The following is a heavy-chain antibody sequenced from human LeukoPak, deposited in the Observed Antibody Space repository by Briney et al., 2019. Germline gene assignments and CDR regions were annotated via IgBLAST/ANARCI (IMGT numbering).Heavy chain of an antibody. V-gene: IGHV3-23*01. CDR2: ISGSGGST. CDR1: GFTFSNYA. CDR3: ANSLGTLAGPSDY. D-gene: IGHD6-19*01. J-gene: IGHJ4*02. Sequence: GGSLRLSCAASGFTFSNYAMNWVRQAPGKGLEWVSGISGSGGSTYYADSVKGRFTISRDNSKNPLYLQMNSLRANDTAVYYCANSLGTLAGPSDYWGQGTLVTVSS.